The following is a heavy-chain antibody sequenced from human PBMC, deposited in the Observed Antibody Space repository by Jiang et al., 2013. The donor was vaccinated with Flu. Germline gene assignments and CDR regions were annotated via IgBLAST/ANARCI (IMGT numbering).Heavy chain of an antibody. V-gene: IGHV4-34*01. CDR3: ATLKPHCYGGVCYQNAFDV. Sequence: GSGLVKPSETLSLTCAVYGGPLSDYFWNWIRQPPGGGLEWIGEISQGGVTKYNPSLQSRVTMSLGTSNNQVSLTLNSVTAADTADYYCATLKPHCYGGVCYQNAFDVWGQGTMVTVSS. J-gene: IGHJ3*01. CDR1: GGPLSDYF. CDR2: ISQGGVT. D-gene: IGHD2-8*02.